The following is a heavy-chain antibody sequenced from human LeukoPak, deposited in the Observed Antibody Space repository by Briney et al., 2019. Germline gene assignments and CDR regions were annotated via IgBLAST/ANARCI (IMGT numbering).Heavy chain of an antibody. CDR1: GYTFTSDY. Sequence: ASVKISCKASGYTFTSDYMHCVRQAPGQGLEWMGIINPSGGSTSYAQKFQGRVTMTRDTSTSTVYMELSSLRSEDTAVYYCALFDYYGSGSYYNGNWFDPWGQGTLVTVSS. CDR3: ALFDYYGSGSYYNGNWFDP. V-gene: IGHV1-46*01. J-gene: IGHJ5*02. CDR2: INPSGGST. D-gene: IGHD3-10*01.